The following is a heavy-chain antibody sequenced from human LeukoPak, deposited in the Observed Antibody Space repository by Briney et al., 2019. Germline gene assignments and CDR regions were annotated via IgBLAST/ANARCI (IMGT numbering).Heavy chain of an antibody. Sequence: SETLSLTCAVSGDSISNSNWWSWVRQPPGKGLEWIGEIYLSGSTNYNPSLKSRVSVSVDKSKNQISLKLNSVTAADTAVYYCARGSAGDGYDRWGQGTLVTVSS. CDR1: GDSISNSNW. CDR2: IYLSGST. J-gene: IGHJ5*02. CDR3: ARGSAGDGYDR. V-gene: IGHV4-4*02. D-gene: IGHD5-24*01.